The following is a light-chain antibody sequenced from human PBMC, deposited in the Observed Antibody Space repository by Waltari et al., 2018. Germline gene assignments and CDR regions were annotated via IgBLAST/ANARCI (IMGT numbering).Light chain of an antibody. CDR2: GAS. V-gene: IGKV3-20*01. CDR3: QQYGTSPRT. Sequence: ENVLTQSPGTLSLSPGERATLSCWASQSVRDNFLAWYQQKPGQAPRIRIYGASTRATGIPDRFSGSGSGTDFTLTISRLEPEDFAVYYCQQYGTSPRTFGQGTKVEIK. CDR1: QSVRDNF. J-gene: IGKJ1*01.